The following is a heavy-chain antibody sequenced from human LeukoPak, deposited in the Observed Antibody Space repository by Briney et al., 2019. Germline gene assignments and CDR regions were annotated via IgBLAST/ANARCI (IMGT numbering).Heavy chain of an antibody. D-gene: IGHD3/OR15-3a*01. CDR2: IKLDGSEK. CDR1: GFTFGKYW. Sequence: GSLRPSCVASGFTFGKYWMSWVRQAPGKGLEWVANIKLDGSEKNYVDSVKGRFTISRDNTKNSLYLQMNRPRAEDTAVFYCARDQYDTWSRRGNFDSWGQGTLVIVSS. J-gene: IGHJ4*02. V-gene: IGHV3-7*03. CDR3: ARDQYDTWSRRGNFDS.